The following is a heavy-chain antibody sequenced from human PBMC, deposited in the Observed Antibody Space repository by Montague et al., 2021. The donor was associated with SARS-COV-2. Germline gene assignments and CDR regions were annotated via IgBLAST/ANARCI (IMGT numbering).Heavy chain of an antibody. J-gene: IGHJ4*02. V-gene: IGHV4-59*12. Sequence: SETLSLTCAVSGGSISNYNWGWIRQPPGKGLEWIGYVYYTGSTNYNPSLKSRVTISIDTSKNQISLRVTSVTAADTAMYYCASHNPGDFGLLDYWGQGTLVTVSS. CDR3: ASHNPGDFGLLDY. D-gene: IGHD3/OR15-3a*01. CDR1: GGSISNYN. CDR2: VYYTGST.